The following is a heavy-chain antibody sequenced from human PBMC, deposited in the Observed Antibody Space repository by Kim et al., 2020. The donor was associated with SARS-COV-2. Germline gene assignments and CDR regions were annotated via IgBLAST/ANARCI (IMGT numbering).Heavy chain of an antibody. CDR3: ARGSSGYRATLDY. Sequence: SETLSLTCTVSGGSISSYYWSWIRQPPGKGPEWIGYIFYTGSTTYNPSLKSRVTISVDASKNQFSLKLSSLTAADMAVYYCARGSSGYRATLDYWGQGTL. V-gene: IGHV4-59*01. CDR2: IFYTGST. J-gene: IGHJ4*02. CDR1: GGSISSYY. D-gene: IGHD2-2*02.